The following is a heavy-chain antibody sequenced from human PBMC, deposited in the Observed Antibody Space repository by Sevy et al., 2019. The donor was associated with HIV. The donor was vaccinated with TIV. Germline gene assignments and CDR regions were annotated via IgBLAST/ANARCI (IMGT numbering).Heavy chain of an antibody. D-gene: IGHD6-13*01. J-gene: IGHJ6*02. V-gene: IGHV4-34*01. Sequence: SKTLSLTCSVYGGSLSGYYWSWIRQSPGRGLEWIGEVHHSGSTNYNPSFKSRVTMSVDTSKNQFSLNLSSVTAADAAVYYCARIQQVVNYYNYYGLDVWGQGTTVTVSS. CDR2: VHHSGST. CDR3: ARIQQVVNYYNYYGLDV. CDR1: GGSLSGYY.